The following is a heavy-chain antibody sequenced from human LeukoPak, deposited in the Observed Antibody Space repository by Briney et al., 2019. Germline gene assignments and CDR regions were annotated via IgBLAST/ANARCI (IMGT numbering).Heavy chain of an antibody. CDR2: IDTDGTST. CDR3: ARPYYDSSGYQYPPDY. CDR1: GFTFSSYW. V-gene: IGHV3-74*01. D-gene: IGHD3-22*01. Sequence: PGGSLRLSCAASGFTFSSYWMHWVRQAPGKGLVWVSRIDTDGTSTSSADSVKGRFTISRDNAKSTLYLQMNSLRAEDTAVYYCARPYYDSSGYQYPPDYWGQGTLVTVSS. J-gene: IGHJ4*02.